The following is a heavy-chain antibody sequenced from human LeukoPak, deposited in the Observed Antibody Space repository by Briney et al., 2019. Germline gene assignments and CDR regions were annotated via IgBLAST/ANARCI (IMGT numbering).Heavy chain of an antibody. Sequence: PSETLSLTCTVSGGSISSYYWSWIRQPPGEGLEWIGYIYYSGSTNYNPSLKSRVTISVDTSKNQFSLKLSSVTAADTAVYYCARGTFYYFDYWGQGTLVTVSP. CDR2: IYYSGST. J-gene: IGHJ4*02. CDR3: ARGTFYYFDY. CDR1: GGSISSYY. V-gene: IGHV4-59*01.